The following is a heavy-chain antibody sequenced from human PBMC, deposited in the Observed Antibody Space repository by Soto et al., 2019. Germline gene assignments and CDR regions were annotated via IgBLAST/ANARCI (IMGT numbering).Heavy chain of an antibody. CDR1: GYTFTSYY. CDR3: ARAYYDILSNYYYYMDV. V-gene: IGHV1-46*03. J-gene: IGHJ6*03. Sequence: ASVKVSCKASGYTFTSYYMHWVRQAPGQGLEWMGIINPSGGSTSYAQKFQGRVTMTRDTSTSTVYMELSSLRSEDTAVYYCARAYYDILSNYYYYMDVWGKGTTVTVSS. D-gene: IGHD3-9*01. CDR2: INPSGGST.